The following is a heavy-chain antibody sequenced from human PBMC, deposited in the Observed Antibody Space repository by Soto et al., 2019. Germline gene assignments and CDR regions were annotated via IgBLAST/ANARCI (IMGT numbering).Heavy chain of an antibody. Sequence: QLQLQESGPGLVQPSETLSLTCTVSGVSISSHGYFWGWIRQPPGKGLEWLGMISYSGSTYYSPSLKSRVTIPADTSKNQLSLRLSSVTAADTAVFHCMNYNSGWKYWGQGTVVTVSS. CDR1: GVSISSHGYF. D-gene: IGHD5-12*01. V-gene: IGHV4-39*01. CDR2: ISYSGST. CDR3: MNYNSGWKY. J-gene: IGHJ4*02.